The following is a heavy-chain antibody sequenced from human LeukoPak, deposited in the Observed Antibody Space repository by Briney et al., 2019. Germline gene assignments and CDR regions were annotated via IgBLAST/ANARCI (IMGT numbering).Heavy chain of an antibody. D-gene: IGHD3-10*01. CDR2: VSDSGDNT. J-gene: IGHJ4*02. Sequence: HPGGSLRLSCAASGFTFSSYAMSWVRQAPGKGLEWVAVVSDSGDNTHYVNSVKGRFTISRDNSKNTLYLLMNSLRGEDTAVYYCANDYGLGTYSRYWGQGTLVTVSS. V-gene: IGHV3-23*01. CDR1: GFTFSSYA. CDR3: ANDYGLGTYSRY.